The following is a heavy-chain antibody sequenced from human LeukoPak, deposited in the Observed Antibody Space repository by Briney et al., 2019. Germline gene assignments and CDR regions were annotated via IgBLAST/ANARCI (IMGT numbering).Heavy chain of an antibody. CDR1: GFTFSNNW. Sequence: PGGSLRLSCAASGFTFSNNWMSWVRQAPGKGLEWVANIKQDGSEKSYVHSVKGRFTISRDNAKNSLYLQMNSLRVEDTAVYYCAREGSSSWLSYYYYMDVWGKGTTVTVSS. CDR3: AREGSSSWLSYYYYMDV. J-gene: IGHJ6*03. D-gene: IGHD6-13*01. V-gene: IGHV3-7*01. CDR2: IKQDGSEK.